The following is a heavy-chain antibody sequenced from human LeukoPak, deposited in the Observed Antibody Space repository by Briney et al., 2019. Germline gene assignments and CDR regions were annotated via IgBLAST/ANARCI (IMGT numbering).Heavy chain of an antibody. Sequence: PGGSLRLSCAASGFTFSSSWMNWVRQAPGKGLEWVANIKPDGSEKFYVDSVKGRFTISRDNAKNSLYLQMNSLRAEDTAVYYCASGGTYSSSSFDYWGQGTLVTVSS. J-gene: IGHJ4*02. V-gene: IGHV3-7*05. CDR2: IKPDGSEK. CDR1: GFTFSSSW. CDR3: ASGGTYSSSSFDY. D-gene: IGHD6-13*01.